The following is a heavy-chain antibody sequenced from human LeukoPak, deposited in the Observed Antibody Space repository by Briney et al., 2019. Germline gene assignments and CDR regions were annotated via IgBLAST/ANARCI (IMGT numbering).Heavy chain of an antibody. V-gene: IGHV3-23*01. CDR1: GFTFSTYA. CDR2: ISANGGDT. CDR3: ARAVYGYFDF. Sequence: GGSRRLSCAASGFTFSTYAMNWVRQAPGKGLDWVSSISANGGDTYYADSVKGRFTISRDNSKNMLYLQMNSLRAEDTAVYYCARAVYGYFDFWGQGTLLTVSS. J-gene: IGHJ4*02. D-gene: IGHD3-10*01.